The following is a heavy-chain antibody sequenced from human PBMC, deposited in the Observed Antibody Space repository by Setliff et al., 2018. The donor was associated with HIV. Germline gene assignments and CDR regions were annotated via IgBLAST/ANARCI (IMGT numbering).Heavy chain of an antibody. V-gene: IGHV1-18*01. CDR1: GCTFTTSG. Sequence: ASVKVSCKASGCTFTTSGVSWFRQAPGQGLEWMGWIGTYNGDTKFAQRFQGRVTMATDTSASTAYMELRSLRSDDTAVYFCARAIQLETFDFWGQGTQVTVSS. CDR2: IGTYNGDT. D-gene: IGHD1-1*01. J-gene: IGHJ4*02. CDR3: ARAIQLETFDF.